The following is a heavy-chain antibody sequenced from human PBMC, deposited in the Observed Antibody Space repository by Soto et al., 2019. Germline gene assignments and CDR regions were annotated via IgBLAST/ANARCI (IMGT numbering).Heavy chain of an antibody. D-gene: IGHD3-3*01. Sequence: GASVKVSCKASGYTSTSYGISWVRQAPGQGLEWMGWISAYNGNTNYAQKLQGRVTMTTDTSTSTAYMELRSLRSDDTAVYYCARGFFSVESLLHPWVGAFDIWGQGTMVTVSS. J-gene: IGHJ3*02. CDR2: ISAYNGNT. CDR3: ARGFFSVESLLHPWVGAFDI. CDR1: GYTSTSYG. V-gene: IGHV1-18*01.